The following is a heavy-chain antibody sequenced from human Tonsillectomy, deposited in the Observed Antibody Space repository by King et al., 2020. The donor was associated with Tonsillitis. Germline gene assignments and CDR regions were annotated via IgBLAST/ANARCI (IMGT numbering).Heavy chain of an antibody. V-gene: IGHV2-5*02. D-gene: IGHD3-10*01. CDR2: IYWDDDK. J-gene: IGHJ5*02. Sequence: TLKESGPTLVKPPQTLTLTCTFSGFSLSADGVAVAWIRQPPGKALEWLALIYWDDDKRYSPSLKSRLSITKDTSKNQVVLTMADMDPADTATYYCARRRATLVRRITISRFDPWGQGTLVTVSS. CDR3: ARRRATLVRRITISRFDP. CDR1: GFSLSADGVA.